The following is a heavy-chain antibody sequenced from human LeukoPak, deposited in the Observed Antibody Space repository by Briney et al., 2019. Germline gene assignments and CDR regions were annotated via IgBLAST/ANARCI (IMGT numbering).Heavy chain of an antibody. D-gene: IGHD2-15*01. CDR3: ATGIGYCSGGSCYQKYYFDY. J-gene: IGHJ4*02. Sequence: ASVKVSCKASGGTFSSYAISWVRQAPGQGLEWMGGIIPIFGTANYAQKFQGGVTITADKSTSTAYMELSSLRSEDTAVYYCATGIGYCSGGSCYQKYYFDYWGQGTLVTVSS. CDR2: IIPIFGTA. V-gene: IGHV1-69*06. CDR1: GGTFSSYA.